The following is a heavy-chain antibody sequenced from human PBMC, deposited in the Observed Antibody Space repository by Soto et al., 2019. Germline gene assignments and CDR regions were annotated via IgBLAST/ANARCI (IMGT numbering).Heavy chain of an antibody. J-gene: IGHJ3*02. D-gene: IGHD2-15*01. CDR2: ISGSGGST. CDR3: TKVRGYCSGGSCYSGAFDI. CDR1: GFTFSSYA. Sequence: VGSLRLSCAASGFTFSSYAMSWVRQAPGKGLEWVSAISGSGGSTYYADSVKGRFTISRDNSKNTLYLQMNSLRAEDTAVYYCTKVRGYCSGGSCYSGAFDIWGQGTMVTVS. V-gene: IGHV3-23*01.